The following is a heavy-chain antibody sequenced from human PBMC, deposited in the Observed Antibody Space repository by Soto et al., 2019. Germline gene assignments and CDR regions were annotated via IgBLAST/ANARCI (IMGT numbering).Heavy chain of an antibody. Sequence: ASVKVSCKTSGDTFTNFGLSWVRQAPGQGLEWMGWIATYNSNRNYAQKFQGRLTLTTDTTTSTAYMELKSLGYDDTAVYYCARVLRGVINWFDPWGQVTRGTVAS. V-gene: IGHV1-18*01. D-gene: IGHD3-10*01. CDR3: ARVLRGVINWFDP. CDR2: IATYNSNR. J-gene: IGHJ5*02. CDR1: GDTFTNFG.